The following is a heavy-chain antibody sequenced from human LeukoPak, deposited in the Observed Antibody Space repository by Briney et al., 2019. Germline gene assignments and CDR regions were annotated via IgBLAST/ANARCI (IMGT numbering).Heavy chain of an antibody. D-gene: IGHD2-2*03. CDR3: ARVGYYGDVAFDP. V-gene: IGHV4-4*02. CDR1: GGSISSSNW. Sequence: SGTLSLTCAVSGGSISSSNWWSWVRQPPGKGLEWIGEIYHSGSTNYNPSLKSRATISVDKSKNQFSLKLNSVTAADTAVYYCARVGYYGDVAFDPWGQGTLVTVSS. J-gene: IGHJ5*02. CDR2: IYHSGST.